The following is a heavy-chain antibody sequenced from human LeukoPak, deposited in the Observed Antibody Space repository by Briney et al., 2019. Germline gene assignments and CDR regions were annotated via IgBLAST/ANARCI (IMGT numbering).Heavy chain of an antibody. J-gene: IGHJ4*02. CDR3: AKDFAWSAYYFDY. Sequence: GGSLRLSCAASGFTFSSYGMHWVRQAPGKGLEWVAFIRYDGSNKYYADSVKGRFTISRDNSKNTLYLQMNSLRAEDTAVYYCAKDFAWSAYYFDYWGQGTLVTVSS. CDR1: GFTFSSYG. V-gene: IGHV3-30*02. D-gene: IGHD2-15*01. CDR2: IRYDGSNK.